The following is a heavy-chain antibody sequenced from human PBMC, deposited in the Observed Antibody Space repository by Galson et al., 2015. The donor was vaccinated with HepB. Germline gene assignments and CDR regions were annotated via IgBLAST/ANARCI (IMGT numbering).Heavy chain of an antibody. J-gene: IGHJ6*02. CDR1: GYSFSNYG. V-gene: IGHV1-18*01. D-gene: IGHD1-7*01. Sequence: SVKVSCKASGYSFSNYGLSWIRQAPGPGLEWLGWFSGYDGSTNYAQKFQGRVTMTADASTGTAYLELRNLRSDDTAVYYCARDSRLELRLNNYFSYGMDVWGQGIAVTV. CDR3: ARDSRLELRLNNYFSYGMDV. CDR2: FSGYDGST.